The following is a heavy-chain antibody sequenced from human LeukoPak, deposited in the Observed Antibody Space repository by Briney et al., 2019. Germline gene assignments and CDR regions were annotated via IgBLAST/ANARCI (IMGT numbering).Heavy chain of an antibody. CDR2: ISSSSSYI. D-gene: IGHD3-22*01. J-gene: IGHJ4*02. CDR3: ARGLYDSSGPPIYYFDY. V-gene: IGHV3-11*06. Sequence: PGGSLRLSCAASGFTFSDYYMSWIRQAPGKGLEWVSSISSSSSYIYYADSVKGRFTISRDNAKNSLYLQMNSLRAEDTAVYYCARGLYDSSGPPIYYFDYWGQGTLVTVSS. CDR1: GFTFSDYY.